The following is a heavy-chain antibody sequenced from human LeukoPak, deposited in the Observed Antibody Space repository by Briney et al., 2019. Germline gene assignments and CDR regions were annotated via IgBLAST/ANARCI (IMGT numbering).Heavy chain of an antibody. J-gene: IGHJ5*02. D-gene: IGHD2-2*01. CDR3: AVYCSSTSCPDSRFDP. V-gene: IGHV1-2*06. Sequence: GASVKVSCKASGYTFTGYYMHWVRQAPGQGLEWMGRINPNSGGTNYAQKFQGRVTMTRDMSISTAYMELSRLRSDDTAVYYCAVYCSSTSCPDSRFDPWGQGTLVTVSS. CDR2: INPNSGGT. CDR1: GYTFTGYY.